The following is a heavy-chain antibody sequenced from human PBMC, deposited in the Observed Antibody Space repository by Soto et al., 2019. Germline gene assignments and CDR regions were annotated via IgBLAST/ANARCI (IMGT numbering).Heavy chain of an antibody. CDR3: AGTTSHYWYYMDV. CDR2: TYYRSRWYN. J-gene: IGHJ6*03. V-gene: IGHV6-1*01. D-gene: IGHD1-7*01. CDR1: GDSVSSNSAA. Sequence: SQTLSLPCAISGDSVSSNSAAWNWIRQSPSRGLEWLGRTYYRSRWYNDYAVSVRSRITVNPDTSKNQFSLQLTSVTPEDTAVYYCAGTTSHYWYYMDVWGKGTTVTVSS.